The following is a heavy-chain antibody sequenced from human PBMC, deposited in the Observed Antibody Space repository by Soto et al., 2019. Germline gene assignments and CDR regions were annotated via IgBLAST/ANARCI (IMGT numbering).Heavy chain of an antibody. CDR1: GYSVTSYK. D-gene: IGHD3-22*01. V-gene: IGHV1-46*01. CDR2: INPSGGST. CDR3: ARERIICMVLVVITEGTYAAYDI. Sequence: ASVKVSCKASGYSVTSYKMHWVRQAPGQGLEWMGIINPSGGSTSYAQKFQGRLTVTRDTSTSTVYMELSSLRSEDTAVYYCARERIICMVLVVITEGTYAAYDIRREGTRDTDSS. J-gene: IGHJ3*02.